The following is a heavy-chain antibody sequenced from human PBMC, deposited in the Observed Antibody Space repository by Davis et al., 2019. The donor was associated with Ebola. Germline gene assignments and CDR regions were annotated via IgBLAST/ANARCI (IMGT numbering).Heavy chain of an antibody. CDR2: IYHSGST. D-gene: IGHD4-17*01. Sequence: MPGGSLRLSCAVSGGSISSSNWWSWVRQPPGKGLEWIGEIYHSGSTNYNPSLKSRVTISVDKSKNQFSLKLSSVTAADTAVYYCARDGDYRGTYFDYWGQGTLVTVSS. J-gene: IGHJ4*02. CDR3: ARDGDYRGTYFDY. V-gene: IGHV4-4*02. CDR1: GGSISSSNW.